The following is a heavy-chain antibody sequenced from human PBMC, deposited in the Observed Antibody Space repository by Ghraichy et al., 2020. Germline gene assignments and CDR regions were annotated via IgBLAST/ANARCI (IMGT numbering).Heavy chain of an antibody. CDR1: GFTFSSYS. D-gene: IGHD3-3*01. Sequence: GGSLRLSCAASGFTFSSYSMNWVRQAPGKGLEWVSYISSSSSTIYYADSVKGRFTISRDNAKNSLYLQMNSLRDEDTAVYYCARVDYDFWSGYSTNDYWGQGTLVTVSS. CDR3: ARVDYDFWSGYSTNDY. V-gene: IGHV3-48*02. J-gene: IGHJ4*02. CDR2: ISSSSSTI.